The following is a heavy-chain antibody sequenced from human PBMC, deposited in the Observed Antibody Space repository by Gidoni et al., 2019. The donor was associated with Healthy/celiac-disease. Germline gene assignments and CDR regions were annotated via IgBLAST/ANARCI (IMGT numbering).Heavy chain of an antibody. D-gene: IGHD1-26*01. J-gene: IGHJ4*02. Sequence: QVQLQESGPGLVKPSETLSLTCTVSGGSVSSGSYYWSWIRPPPGKGLEWIGYIYYSGSTNYNPSLKSRVTISVDTSKNQFSLKLSSVTAADTAVYYCARSSIVGATMRVGDYWGQGTLVTVSS. V-gene: IGHV4-61*01. CDR1: GGSVSSGSYY. CDR2: IYYSGST. CDR3: ARSSIVGATMRVGDY.